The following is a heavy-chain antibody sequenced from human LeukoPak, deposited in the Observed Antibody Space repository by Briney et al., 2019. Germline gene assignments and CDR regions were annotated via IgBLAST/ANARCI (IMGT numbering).Heavy chain of an antibody. J-gene: IGHJ6*02. CDR1: GDSIGSYH. CDR3: ARVASKGGMDV. Sequence: SETLSLTCSVSGDSIGSYHWSWIRQPPGKGLEWIGHVHYTWNTKYNPSLTGRVSISLDRSKNQFALSLGSLTAADTAVYYCARVASKGGMDVWGQGTTVIVSS. CDR2: VHYTWNT. D-gene: IGHD5/OR15-5a*01. V-gene: IGHV4-59*01.